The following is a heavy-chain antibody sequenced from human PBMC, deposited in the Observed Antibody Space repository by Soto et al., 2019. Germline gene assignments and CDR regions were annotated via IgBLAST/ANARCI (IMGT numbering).Heavy chain of an antibody. J-gene: IGHJ6*04. CDR2: IQSGGTT. CDR1: GFSVSSKY. Sequence: EVQLMESGGDLVQPGGSLRLSCAASGFSVSSKYMSWVRQAPGKGLEWVSLIQSGGTTYYAGSVKGRFTISRDYSENTLFLQMNSLRVEDTAVYYCTRDDVHFNGDRYYGVPMDVWVKGTTVTVSA. V-gene: IGHV3-66*01. D-gene: IGHD2-8*01. CDR3: TRDDVHFNGDRYYGVPMDV.